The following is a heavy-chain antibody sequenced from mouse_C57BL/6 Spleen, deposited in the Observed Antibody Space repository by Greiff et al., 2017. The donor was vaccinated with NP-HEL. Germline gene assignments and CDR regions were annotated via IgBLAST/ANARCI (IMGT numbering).Heavy chain of an antibody. CDR3: ASVDYYGSSPWFAY. CDR2: INPNNGGT. CDR1: GYTFTDYN. Sequence: VQLQQSGPELVKPGASVKMSCKASGYTFTDYNMHWVKQSHGKSLEWIGYINPNNGGTSYNQKFKGKATLTVNKSSSTAYMELRSLTSEDSAVYYCASVDYYGSSPWFAYWGQGTLVTVSA. J-gene: IGHJ3*01. D-gene: IGHD1-1*01. V-gene: IGHV1-22*01.